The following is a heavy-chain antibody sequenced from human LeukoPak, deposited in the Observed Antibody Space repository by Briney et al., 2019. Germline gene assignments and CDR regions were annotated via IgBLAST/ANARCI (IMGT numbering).Heavy chain of an antibody. Sequence: GGSLRLSCTASGFPFIEYSMNWVRQAPGKGLEWISYIGIDSGNTKYADSVRGRFTISADKAKDSLYLQMNSLRVEDTAVYYCARDHNYAFDNWGQGTLVSVAS. D-gene: IGHD1-1*01. CDR3: ARDHNYAFDN. V-gene: IGHV3-48*01. J-gene: IGHJ4*02. CDR2: IGIDSGNT. CDR1: GFPFIEYS.